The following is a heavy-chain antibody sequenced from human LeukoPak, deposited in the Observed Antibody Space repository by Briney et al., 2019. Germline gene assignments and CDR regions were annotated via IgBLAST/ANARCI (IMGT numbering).Heavy chain of an antibody. V-gene: IGHV3-30*04. CDR3: VRDPQDVFQPTYFDY. J-gene: IGHJ4*02. D-gene: IGHD2/OR15-2a*01. CDR2: MSEDGRKE. CDR1: GFTFTGYA. Sequence: GRSLRLSCTASGFTFTGYAMHWVRQAPGKGLEWVALMSEDGRKENYADSVKGRFTISRDNSKNTVYLQMTSLRPEDTALYFCVRDPQDVFQPTYFDYWGQGTLVTVSS.